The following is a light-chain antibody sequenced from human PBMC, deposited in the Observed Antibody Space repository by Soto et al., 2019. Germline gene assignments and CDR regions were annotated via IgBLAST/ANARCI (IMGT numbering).Light chain of an antibody. CDR1: SSDVGGYNF. J-gene: IGLJ1*01. Sequence: QSVLSQPPSASGSPGRSVTISCTGASSDVGGYNFASWYQQHPGKAPKLLIYEVTKRPSGVPDRFSGSKSGNTASLTVSGLQAEDEPDYFCSSSAGSNNLVFGSGTKVTVL. CDR3: SSSAGSNNLV. CDR2: EVT. V-gene: IGLV2-8*01.